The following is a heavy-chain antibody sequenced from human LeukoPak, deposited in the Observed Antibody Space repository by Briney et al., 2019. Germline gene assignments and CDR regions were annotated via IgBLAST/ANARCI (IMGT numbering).Heavy chain of an antibody. V-gene: IGHV4-4*08. J-gene: IGHJ2*01. CDR3: ARRAYYDTSGYYPASGYFDL. Sequence: SETLSLTCTVSGGSIFSYYFNWIRQPPGKGPEWIGYIYSNGITNYNPSLRSRGTISIATSRNQFSLRLRSVTAADTAIYYCARRAYYDTSGYYPASGYFDLWGRGTLVTVSS. CDR2: IYSNGIT. D-gene: IGHD3-22*01. CDR1: GGSIFSYY.